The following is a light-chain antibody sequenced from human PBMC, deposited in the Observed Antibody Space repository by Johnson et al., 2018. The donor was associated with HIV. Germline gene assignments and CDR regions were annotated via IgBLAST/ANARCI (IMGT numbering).Light chain of an antibody. CDR2: DTY. Sequence: QSVLTQPPSVSAAPGQKVTISCSGSSSNIGNNYVSWYQQLPGTAPKLLIYDTYKRPSGIPDRFSGSKSGTSATLGIAGLQTGDEADYYCGTWDSSLSALYVFGTGTKVTVL. V-gene: IGLV1-51*01. CDR1: SSNIGNNY. CDR3: GTWDSSLSALYV. J-gene: IGLJ1*01.